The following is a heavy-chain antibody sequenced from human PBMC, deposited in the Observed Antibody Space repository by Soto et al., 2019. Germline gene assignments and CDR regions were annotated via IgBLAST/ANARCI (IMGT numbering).Heavy chain of an antibody. CDR2: VYYSGTT. D-gene: IGHD6-19*01. Sequence: PSETLSLTCTVSGGSISTYYWNWIRQPPGKGLEWIGHVYYSGTTNYSASLKSRVTISVDTSRNQFSLKLTSVTAADTAVYYCARPSVAGAWGPFGYWGQGTLVTVSS. CDR1: GGSISTYY. V-gene: IGHV4-59*08. CDR3: ARPSVAGAWGPFGY. J-gene: IGHJ4*02.